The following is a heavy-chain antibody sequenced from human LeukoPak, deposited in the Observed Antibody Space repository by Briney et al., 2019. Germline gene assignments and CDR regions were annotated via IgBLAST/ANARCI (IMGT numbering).Heavy chain of an antibody. V-gene: IGHV3-53*01. CDR2: IYSGGST. D-gene: IGHD3-10*01. CDR1: GFTVSSNY. J-gene: IGHJ4*02. Sequence: GGSLRLSCAASGFTVSSNYMSWVRRAPGKGLEWVSVIYSGGSTYYADSVKGRFTISRDNSKNTLYLQMNSLRAEDTAVYYCARSLGGLGPLWFGELFYWGQGTLVTVSS. CDR3: ARSLGGLGPLWFGELFY.